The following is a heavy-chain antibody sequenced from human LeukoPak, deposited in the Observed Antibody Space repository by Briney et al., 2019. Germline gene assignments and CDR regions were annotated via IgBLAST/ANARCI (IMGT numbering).Heavy chain of an antibody. D-gene: IGHD5-12*01. CDR3: ARDWLRFDRGNWFDP. Sequence: ASVKVSCKASGYTFTGYYMHWVRQAPGQGLEWMGWINPNSGGTNYAQKFQGRVTMTRDTSISTAYMELSRLRSDDTAVYYCARDWLRFDRGNWFDPWGQGTLVTVSS. CDR1: GYTFTGYY. V-gene: IGHV1-2*02. J-gene: IGHJ5*02. CDR2: INPNSGGT.